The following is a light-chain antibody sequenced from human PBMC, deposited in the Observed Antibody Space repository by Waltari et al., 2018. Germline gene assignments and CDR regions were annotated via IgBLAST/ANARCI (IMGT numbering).Light chain of an antibody. Sequence: DIQMTQSPSSLSASVGDRVAITCRASQTINNFLNWYQKKPGKAPKLLIYGASTLHNGVPSRFSGSASGTDFTLIILYLQPEDFATYYCQQAYKTPVTFGPGTKVDIK. CDR2: GAS. CDR3: QQAYKTPVT. CDR1: QTINNF. V-gene: IGKV1-39*01. J-gene: IGKJ3*01.